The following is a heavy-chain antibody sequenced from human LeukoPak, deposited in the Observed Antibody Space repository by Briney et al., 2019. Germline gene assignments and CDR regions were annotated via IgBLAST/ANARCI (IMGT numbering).Heavy chain of an antibody. CDR2: IYYSGST. CDR1: GGSISSYY. Sequence: SETLSLTCTVSGGSISSYYWSWIRQPPGKGLEWIGYIYYSGSTNYNPSLKSRVAISVDTSKNQFSLKLSSVTAGDTAVYYCASRDDAFDIWGQGTMVTVSS. CDR3: ASRDDAFDI. J-gene: IGHJ3*02. V-gene: IGHV4-59*01.